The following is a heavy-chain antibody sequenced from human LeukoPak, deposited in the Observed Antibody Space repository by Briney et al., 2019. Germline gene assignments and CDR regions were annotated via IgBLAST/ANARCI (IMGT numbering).Heavy chain of an antibody. D-gene: IGHD4-23*01. CDR2: IRSKAYGGTT. Sequence: GGSLRLSCTASGFTFGDSAMTWVRQAPGKGLEWVGFIRSKAYGGTTEYAASVKGRFTISRDDSKSIAYLQMNSLRTEDTAVYYCTRYGGNSFSYWGQGTLVTVS. CDR3: TRYGGNSFSY. CDR1: GFTFGDSA. V-gene: IGHV3-49*04. J-gene: IGHJ4*02.